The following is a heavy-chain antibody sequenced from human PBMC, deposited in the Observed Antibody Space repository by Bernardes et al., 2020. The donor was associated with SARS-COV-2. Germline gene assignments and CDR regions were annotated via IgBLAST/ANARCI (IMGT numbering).Heavy chain of an antibody. V-gene: IGHV3-23*01. CDR3: AKDDNGSGSYGDAFDI. Sequence: GGSLRLSCAASGFTFSSYAMSWVRQAPGKGLEWVSAISGSGGSTYYADSVTGRFTISRDNSKNTLYLQMNSLRAEDTAVYYCAKDDNGSGSYGDAFDIWGQGTMVTVSS. D-gene: IGHD3-10*01. J-gene: IGHJ3*02. CDR1: GFTFSSYA. CDR2: ISGSGGST.